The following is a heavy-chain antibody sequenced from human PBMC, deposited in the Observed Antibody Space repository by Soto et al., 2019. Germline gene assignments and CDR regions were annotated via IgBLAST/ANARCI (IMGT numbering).Heavy chain of an antibody. CDR3: ARGDGDYGRRLDP. V-gene: IGHV3-66*01. J-gene: IGHJ5*02. Sequence: EVQLVESGGDLVQPGGSLRLSCAASGFPVSTNYVSWVCQAPGKGLEWVSIIYDGGSTYYADAVKGRFTISRDNFKNMLYLQMNSLRAEDTAVYYCARGDGDYGRRLDPWGQGTQVTVSS. CDR2: IYDGGST. CDR1: GFPVSTNY. D-gene: IGHD4-17*01.